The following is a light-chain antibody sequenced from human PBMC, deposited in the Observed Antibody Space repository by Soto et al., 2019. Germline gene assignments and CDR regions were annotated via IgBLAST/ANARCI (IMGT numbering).Light chain of an antibody. Sequence: QSVLAQPSSVSGSPGQSITISCTGTSTDVGGYNYVSWYQHHPGKGPKLIIYEVSNRPSGVSDRFSGSKSGNKASLIISNLEAEDESDYYCGSYTSTDTPFVFGTGTKVPVL. J-gene: IGLJ1*01. CDR1: STDVGGYNY. CDR3: GSYTSTDTPFV. V-gene: IGLV2-14*01. CDR2: EVS.